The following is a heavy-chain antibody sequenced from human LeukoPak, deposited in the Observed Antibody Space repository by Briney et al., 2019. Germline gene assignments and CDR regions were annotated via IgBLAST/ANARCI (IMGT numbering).Heavy chain of an antibody. CDR3: TRVGAGGRYADY. J-gene: IGHJ4*01. V-gene: IGHV1-2*02. CDR1: GYTFTGYY. Sequence: ASVKVSCKASGYTFTGYYMHWVRQAPGQGLEWMGWINSNSGGTHYAQRFQGRVTMTRDTSISTVYMELARLTADDTAIFYCTRVGAGGRYADYWGHGTLLTVSS. CDR2: INSNSGGT. D-gene: IGHD6-19*01.